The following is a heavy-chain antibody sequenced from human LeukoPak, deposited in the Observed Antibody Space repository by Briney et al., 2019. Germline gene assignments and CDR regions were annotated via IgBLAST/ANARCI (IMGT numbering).Heavy chain of an antibody. V-gene: IGHV4-39*07. CDR2: IYYSGST. CDR3: ARVKQWLDFDY. D-gene: IGHD6-19*01. CDR1: GGSFSSYY. J-gene: IGHJ4*02. Sequence: SETLSLTCAVYGGSFSSYYWGWIRQPPGKGLEWIGSIYYSGSTYYNPSLKGRVTISVDTSKNQFSLKLSSVTAADTAVYYCARVKQWLDFDYWGQGTLVTVSS.